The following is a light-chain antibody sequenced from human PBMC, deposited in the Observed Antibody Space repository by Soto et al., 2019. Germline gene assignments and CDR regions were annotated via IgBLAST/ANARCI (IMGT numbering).Light chain of an antibody. J-gene: IGLJ2*01. CDR2: EVS. CDR1: SSDVGGFNY. V-gene: IGLV2-8*01. Sequence: QSALTQPPSASGSPGQSVPISCTGTSSDVGGFNYVSWYQQHPGKAPKLIIYEVSRRPSGVPDRFSGSKSGNTASLTVSGLQADDEADYYCSSYVGSNALLFGGGTQLTVL. CDR3: SSYVGSNALL.